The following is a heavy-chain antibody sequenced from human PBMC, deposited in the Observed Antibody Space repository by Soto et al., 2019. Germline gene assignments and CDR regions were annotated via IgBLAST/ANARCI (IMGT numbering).Heavy chain of an antibody. CDR3: ARDPETYYYDSSGYYNGPDV. V-gene: IGHV3-7*01. Sequence: GGSLRLSCAASGFTFSSHWMSWVRQAPGKGLEWVANIKPDGSEKWYVDSVKGRFTISRDNAKNSLYLQMNSLRAEDTAVYYCARDPETYYYDSSGYYNGPDVWGQGTTVTVSS. D-gene: IGHD3-22*01. CDR2: IKPDGSEK. J-gene: IGHJ6*02. CDR1: GFTFSSHW.